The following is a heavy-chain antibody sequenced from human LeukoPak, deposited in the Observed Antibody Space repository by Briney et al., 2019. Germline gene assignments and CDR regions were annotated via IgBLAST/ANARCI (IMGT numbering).Heavy chain of an antibody. Sequence: PSETLSLTCTVSGGSISSYYWSWIRQPAGKGLEWIGRIYTSGSTNYNPSLKSRVTMSVDTSKNQFSLKLSSATAADTAVYYCARDAAYCGGDCAFDPWGQGTLVTVSS. D-gene: IGHD2-21*02. CDR2: IYTSGST. V-gene: IGHV4-4*07. CDR1: GGSISSYY. J-gene: IGHJ5*02. CDR3: ARDAAYCGGDCAFDP.